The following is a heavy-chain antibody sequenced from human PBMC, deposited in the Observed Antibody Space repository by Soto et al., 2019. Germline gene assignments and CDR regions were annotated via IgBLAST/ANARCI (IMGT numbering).Heavy chain of an antibody. CDR1: GFTFSSYS. Sequence: EVQLVESGGGLVQPGGSLRLSCAASGFTFSSYSMNWVRQAPGKGLEWVSYISSSSTIYYADSVKGRFTISRDNAKNSLYLQMNSLRAEDTALYYCARGGGCSGGSCNFDYWGQGTLVTVSS. CDR2: ISSSSTI. V-gene: IGHV3-48*01. D-gene: IGHD2-15*01. CDR3: ARGGGCSGGSCNFDY. J-gene: IGHJ4*02.